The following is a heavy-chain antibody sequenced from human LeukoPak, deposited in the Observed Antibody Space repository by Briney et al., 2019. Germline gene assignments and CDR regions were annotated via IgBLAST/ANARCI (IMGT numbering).Heavy chain of an antibody. CDR1: GGSISSYY. V-gene: IGHV4-59*08. J-gene: IGHJ4*02. CDR2: IYYSGST. Sequence: PSETLSLTCTVSGGSISSYYCSWIRQPPGKGLEWIGYIYYSGSTNYNPSLKSRVTISVDTSKNQFSLKLSSVTAADTAVYYCARHSPSTYTARSFDYWGQGTLVTVSS. D-gene: IGHD3-16*01. CDR3: ARHSPSTYTARSFDY.